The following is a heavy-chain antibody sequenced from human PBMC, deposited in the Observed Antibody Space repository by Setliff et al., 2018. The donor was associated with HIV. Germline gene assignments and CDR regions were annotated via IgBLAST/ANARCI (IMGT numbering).Heavy chain of an antibody. CDR1: GGSISSYY. J-gene: IGHJ4*02. D-gene: IGHD6-13*01. Sequence: SETLSLTCTVSGGSISSYYWSWIRQPPGKGLEWIGYIYFSGSTNYNPSLKSRVTISVDTSKNQFSLKLSSVTAADTAVYYCASASIAAAGYYSPYFDYWGQGALVTVSS. CDR3: ASASIAAAGYYSPYFDY. CDR2: IYFSGST. V-gene: IGHV4-59*01.